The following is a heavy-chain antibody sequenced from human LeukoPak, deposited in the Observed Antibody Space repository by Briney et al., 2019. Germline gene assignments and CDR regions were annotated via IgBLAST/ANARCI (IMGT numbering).Heavy chain of an antibody. J-gene: IGHJ6*03. Sequence: PSETLSLTCGVSGGSFGGYHWSWLRQSPGKGLEWLGDINHTGASNYNPSFKSRATISADTSNNQFSLTLSSVTAADTAVYYCARRAFVVLMKMNYLDVWDRGTTVIVSS. D-gene: IGHD2-21*01. CDR1: GGSFGGYH. CDR3: ARRAFVVLMKMNYLDV. V-gene: IGHV4-34*01. CDR2: INHTGAS.